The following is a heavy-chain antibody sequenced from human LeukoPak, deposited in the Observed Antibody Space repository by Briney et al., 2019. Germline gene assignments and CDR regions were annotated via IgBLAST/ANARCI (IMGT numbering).Heavy chain of an antibody. CDR2: INPNSGGT. CDR1: AYTFTVYY. D-gene: IGHD3-10*01. Sequence: ASVKVSCTASAYTFTVYYMHWVRQAPGQGLEWMGWINPNSGGTNYAQKFQGRVTMTRDTSISTAYMELSRLRSDDTAVYYCARDKFGYYGSGSYYKCLDYWGQGTLVTVSS. J-gene: IGHJ4*02. V-gene: IGHV1-2*02. CDR3: ARDKFGYYGSGSYYKCLDY.